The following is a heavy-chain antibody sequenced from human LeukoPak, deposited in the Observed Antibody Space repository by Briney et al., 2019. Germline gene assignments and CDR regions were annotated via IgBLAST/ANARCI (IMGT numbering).Heavy chain of an antibody. J-gene: IGHJ4*02. V-gene: IGHV1-2*02. CDR3: ARGVATIYFDY. CDR2: INPNSSRT. Sequence: ASVKVSCMASGYTFTGYYMHWVRQAPGQGLEWMGWINPNSSRTNYAQKFQGRVTMTRDTPISTAYMELSRLRSDDTAVYYCARGVATIYFDYWGQGTLGTVSS. D-gene: IGHD5-24*01. CDR1: GYTFTGYY.